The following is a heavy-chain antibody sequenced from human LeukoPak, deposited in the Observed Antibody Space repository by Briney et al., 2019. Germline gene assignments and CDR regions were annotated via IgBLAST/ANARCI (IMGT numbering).Heavy chain of an antibody. CDR2: IHSSGSA. CDR3: ASGAADGYNFGFDY. Sequence: SETLSLTCTVSGASLNDYYWSWIRQPPGKALEWIGFIHSSGSANSNPSLTSRVTISIDTSKNQFSLNLRSLTAADTAVYFCASGAADGYNFGFDYWGQGALAAVSS. D-gene: IGHD5-24*01. J-gene: IGHJ4*02. CDR1: GASLNDYY. V-gene: IGHV4-59*12.